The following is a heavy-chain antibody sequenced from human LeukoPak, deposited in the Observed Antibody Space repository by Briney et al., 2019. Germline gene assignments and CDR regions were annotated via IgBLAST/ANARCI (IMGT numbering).Heavy chain of an antibody. CDR1: GYTFTGYY. V-gene: IGHV1-2*02. Sequence: ASVKVSCKASGYTFTGYYMHWVRQAPGQGLEWMGWINPNSGGTNYAQKFQGRVTMTTDTSTSTAYMELRSLRSDDTAVYYCARDSRGGRFLEWLFLDAFDIWGQGTMVTVSS. J-gene: IGHJ3*02. CDR3: ARDSRGGRFLEWLFLDAFDI. CDR2: INPNSGGT. D-gene: IGHD3-3*01.